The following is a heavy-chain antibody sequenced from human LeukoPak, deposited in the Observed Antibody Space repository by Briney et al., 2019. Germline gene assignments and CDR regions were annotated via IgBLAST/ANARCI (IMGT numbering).Heavy chain of an antibody. J-gene: IGHJ4*02. V-gene: IGHV3-74*01. CDR3: ARGQAVATIPFDY. Sequence: GGSLRLSCVASGFTFSSYWMHWVRQDPRKGLVWVSRISGDGRNINYADSVRGRFTISRDNAKNTLYLQMNSLRAEDTAVYYCARGQAVATIPFDYWGQGTLVTVSS. CDR2: ISGDGRNI. CDR1: GFTFSSYW. D-gene: IGHD5-12*01.